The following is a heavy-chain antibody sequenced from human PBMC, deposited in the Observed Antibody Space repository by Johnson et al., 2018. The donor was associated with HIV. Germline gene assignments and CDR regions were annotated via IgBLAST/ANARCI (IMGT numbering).Heavy chain of an antibody. CDR3: ARWGRWELGDAFDI. Sequence: VQLVESRGVLVQPGGSLRLSCAASGFTVSSNEMSWVRQAPGKGLEWVSSISGGSTYYADSVKGRFTISRDNSKNTLYLQMNSLRAEDTAVYYCARWGRWELGDAFDIWGQGTMVTVSS. J-gene: IGHJ3*02. CDR2: ISGGST. CDR1: GFTVSSNE. V-gene: IGHV3-38-3*01. D-gene: IGHD1-26*01.